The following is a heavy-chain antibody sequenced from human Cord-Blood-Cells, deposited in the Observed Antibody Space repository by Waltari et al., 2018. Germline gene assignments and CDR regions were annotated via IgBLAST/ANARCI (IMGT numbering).Heavy chain of an antibody. D-gene: IGHD4-17*01. V-gene: IGHV4-34*01. Sequence: QVQLQQWGAGLLKPSETLSLTCAVYGGSFSGYYWSWIRQPPGKGLEWIGEINHSGSTNYHPSLKSRVTISVDTSKNQFSLKLSSVTAADTAVYYCARGRDYGKDYWGQGTLVTVSS. CDR2: INHSGST. CDR1: GGSFSGYY. CDR3: ARGRDYGKDY. J-gene: IGHJ4*02.